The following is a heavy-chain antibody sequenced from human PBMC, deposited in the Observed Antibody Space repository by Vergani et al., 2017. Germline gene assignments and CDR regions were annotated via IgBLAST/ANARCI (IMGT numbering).Heavy chain of an antibody. J-gene: IGHJ3*02. CDR2: IYYSGST. Sequence: QVQLQQWGAGLLKPSETLSLTCTVSGGSISSSSYYWGWIRQPPGKGLEWIGSIYYSGSTYYNPSLKSRVTISVDTSKNQFSLKLSAVTAADTAVYYCARVEIMITFVGNAFDIWGQGTMVTVSS. D-gene: IGHD3-16*01. CDR3: ARVEIMITFVGNAFDI. V-gene: IGHV4-39*07. CDR1: GGSISSSSYY.